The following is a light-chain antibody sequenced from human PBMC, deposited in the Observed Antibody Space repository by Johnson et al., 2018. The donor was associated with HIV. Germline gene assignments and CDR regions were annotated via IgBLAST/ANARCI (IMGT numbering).Light chain of an antibody. CDR2: DNN. J-gene: IGLJ1*01. Sequence: QSLLTQPPSVSAAPGQKVTISCSGSSSNIGNNYVSWYQQLPGTAPKLLIYDNNKRPSGIPDRFSGSQSGTSATLGITGLQTGDEADYYCGTWDSSLSAGPYVFGTGTKVTVL. CDR3: GTWDSSLSAGPYV. CDR1: SSNIGNNY. V-gene: IGLV1-51*01.